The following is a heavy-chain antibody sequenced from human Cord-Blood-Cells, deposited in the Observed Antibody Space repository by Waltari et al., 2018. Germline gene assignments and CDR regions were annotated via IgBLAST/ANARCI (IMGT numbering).Heavy chain of an antibody. CDR2: ISYDESNK. V-gene: IGHV3-30-3*01. D-gene: IGHD3-10*01. Sequence: QVQLVESGGGVVQPGRSLRLSCAASGFTFSSYAMHWVRQAPGKGLEWVAVISYDESNKYYADSVKGRFTISRDNSKNTLYLQMNSLRAEDTAVYYCARDREGYGSGSYYFDYWGQGTLVTVSS. CDR3: ARDREGYGSGSYYFDY. J-gene: IGHJ4*02. CDR1: GFTFSSYA.